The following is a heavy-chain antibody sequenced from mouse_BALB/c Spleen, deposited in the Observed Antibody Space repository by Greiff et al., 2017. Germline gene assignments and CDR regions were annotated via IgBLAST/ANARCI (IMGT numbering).Heavy chain of an antibody. D-gene: IGHD2-1*01. CDR1: GFTFSSFG. CDR2: ISSGSSTI. J-gene: IGHJ4*01. Sequence: EVKLVESGGGLVQPGGSRKLSCAASGFTFSSFGMHWVRQAPEKGLEWVAYISSGSSTIYYADTVKGRFTISRDNPKNTLFLQMTSLRSEDTAMYYCARLGDYGNYDAMDYWGQGTSVTVSS. CDR3: ARLGDYGNYDAMDY. V-gene: IGHV5-17*02.